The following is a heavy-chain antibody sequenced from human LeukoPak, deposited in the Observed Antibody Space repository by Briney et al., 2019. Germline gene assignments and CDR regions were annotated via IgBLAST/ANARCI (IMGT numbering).Heavy chain of an antibody. J-gene: IGHJ4*02. Sequence: PGGSLRLSCAASGFTFSSYSMNWVRQAPGKGLEWVSSINSSSSYIYYADSVKGRFTISRDNAKNSLYLQMNSLRAEDTAVYYCARGLITMVRGVITTPLDYWGQGTLVTVSS. V-gene: IGHV3-21*01. CDR1: GFTFSSYS. CDR3: ARGLITMVRGVITTPLDY. CDR2: INSSSSYI. D-gene: IGHD3-10*01.